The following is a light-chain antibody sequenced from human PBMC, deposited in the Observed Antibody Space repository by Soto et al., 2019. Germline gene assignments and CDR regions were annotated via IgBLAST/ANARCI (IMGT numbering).Light chain of an antibody. CDR1: RSNIANNA. CDR2: SNN. V-gene: IGLV1-44*01. J-gene: IGLJ2*01. CDR3: AAWDDSLNGVV. Sequence: QAVVTQPPSASGTSGQRVIISCSGSRSNIANNAVNWYQQLPGAAPKLLIYSNNQRPSGVPDRFSGSKSGSSASLAIRGLQSDAEADYYCAAWDDSLNGVVFGGGTKLTVL.